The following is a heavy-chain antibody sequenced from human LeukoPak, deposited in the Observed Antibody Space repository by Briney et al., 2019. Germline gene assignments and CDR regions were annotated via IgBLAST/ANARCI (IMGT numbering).Heavy chain of an antibody. CDR3: ARDRGSYYYDSSGYYYFDY. Sequence: SVKVSCKASGGTFSSYAISWVRQAPGQGLVWMGKIIPIFGTANYAQKFQGRVTITTDESTSTAYMELSSLRSEDTAVYYCARDRGSYYYDSSGYYYFDYWGQGTLVTVSS. D-gene: IGHD3-22*01. V-gene: IGHV1-69*05. CDR1: GGTFSSYA. J-gene: IGHJ4*02. CDR2: IIPIFGTA.